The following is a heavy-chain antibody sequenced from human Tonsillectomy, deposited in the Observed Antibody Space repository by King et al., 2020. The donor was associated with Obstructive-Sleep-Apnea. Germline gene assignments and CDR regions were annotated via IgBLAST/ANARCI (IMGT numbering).Heavy chain of an antibody. CDR3: ARGPDYFDSTGYFHY. CDR2: VTWDGGGK. V-gene: IGHV3-43D*04. Sequence: VQLVESGGGVVQPGGSLRLSCAASGFTFDDFAMHWVRQVPGKGLEWVSLVTWDGGGKYYADSVKGRFTISRGNSENSLYLQMNSLRAEDTAVYFCARGPDYFDSTGYFHYWGQGTLVTVSS. J-gene: IGHJ4*02. D-gene: IGHD3-22*01. CDR1: GFTFDDFA.